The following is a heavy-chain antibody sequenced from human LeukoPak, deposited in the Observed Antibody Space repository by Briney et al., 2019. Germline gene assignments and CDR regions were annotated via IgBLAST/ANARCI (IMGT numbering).Heavy chain of an antibody. CDR3: VRGLGGDNVDF. V-gene: IGHV4-61*01. D-gene: IGHD4-17*01. J-gene: IGHJ4*02. CDR1: GGSVSSGSYY. CDR2: IYYSGST. Sequence: PSETLSLTCTVSGGSVSSGSYYWSWIRQPPGKGLEWIGYIYYSGSTNYNPSLKSRVTISVDTSKNQFSLKLTSVTAADTAMYYCVRGLGGDNVDFWGQGTLVTVSS.